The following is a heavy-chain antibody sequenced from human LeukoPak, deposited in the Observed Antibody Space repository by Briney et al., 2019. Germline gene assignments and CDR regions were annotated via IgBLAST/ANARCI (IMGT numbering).Heavy chain of an antibody. D-gene: IGHD6-19*01. CDR1: GFTFSSDA. CDR2: ISGSGLRT. J-gene: IGHJ4*02. Sequence: GGSLRLSCAASGFTFSSDALSWVRQAPGKGLEWVSLISGSGLRTDYADSVKGRFTIPRDNSKNTLYLQMNSLKAEDTAVYYCAKHVRTSVWFFDFWGQGTLVTVSS. V-gene: IGHV3-23*01. CDR3: AKHVRTSVWFFDF.